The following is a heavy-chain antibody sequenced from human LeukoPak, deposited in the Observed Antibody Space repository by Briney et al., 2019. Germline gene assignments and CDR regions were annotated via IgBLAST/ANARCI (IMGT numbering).Heavy chain of an antibody. CDR2: IYYSGST. J-gene: IGHJ5*02. CDR3: ASVPTDYYGSGSYSP. Sequence: PSETLSLTCAVNGGTFSSYYWGWIRQPPGKGLEWIGSIYYSGSTYYNPSLKSRVTISVDTSKNQFSLKLSSVTAADTAVYYCASVPTDYYGSGSYSPWGQGTLVTVSS. V-gene: IGHV4-39*01. D-gene: IGHD3-10*01. CDR1: GGTFSSYY.